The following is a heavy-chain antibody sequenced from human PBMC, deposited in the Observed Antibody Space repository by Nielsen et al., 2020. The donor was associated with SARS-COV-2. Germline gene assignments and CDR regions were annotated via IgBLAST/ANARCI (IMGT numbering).Heavy chain of an antibody. CDR2: IIPIFGTA. V-gene: IGHV1-69*13. CDR1: GGTFSSYA. CDR3: AKDIWDYGGNSD. J-gene: IGHJ4*02. Sequence: SVKVSCKASGGTFSSYAISWVRQAPGQGLEWMGGIIPIFGTANYAQKFQGRVTITADESTSTAYMELSSLRSEDTALYYCAKDIWDYGGNSDWGQGTLVTVSS. D-gene: IGHD4-23*01.